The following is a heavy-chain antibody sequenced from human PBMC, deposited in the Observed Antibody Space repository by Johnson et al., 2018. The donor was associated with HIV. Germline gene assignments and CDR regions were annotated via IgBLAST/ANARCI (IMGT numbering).Heavy chain of an antibody. V-gene: IGHV3-9*01. CDR2: ISWNSGSI. Sequence: VQLVESGGGLVQPGRSLRLSCAASGFSFDDYAMHWVRQPPGKGLEWVSGISWNSGSIGYADSVQGRFTISRDNAKNTLYLQMNGLKTEDTAVYYCARAGRLGYCSGGSCYSPAFDIWGQGTMVTVS. J-gene: IGHJ3*02. CDR3: ARAGRLGYCSGGSCYSPAFDI. CDR1: GFSFDDYA. D-gene: IGHD2-15*01.